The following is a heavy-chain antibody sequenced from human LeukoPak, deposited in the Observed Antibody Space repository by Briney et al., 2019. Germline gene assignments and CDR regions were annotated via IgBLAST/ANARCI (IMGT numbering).Heavy chain of an antibody. CDR1: GFIVSSYY. CDR2: IYSGGST. J-gene: IGHJ4*02. Sequence: SGGSLRLSCADSGFIVSSYYMTWVRQAPGKGLEWVSLIYSGGSTYYADSVKGRFTISRDNSKNTLYLQMNSLRAEDTAVYYCARRALYFDYWGQGTLVTVSS. V-gene: IGHV3-53*01. CDR3: ARRALYFDY.